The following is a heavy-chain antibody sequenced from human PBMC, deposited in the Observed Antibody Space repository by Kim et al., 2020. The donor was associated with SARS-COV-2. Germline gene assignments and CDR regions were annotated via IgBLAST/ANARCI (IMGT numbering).Heavy chain of an antibody. CDR3: TTDVFVVRFFEWLSDQDGH. Sequence: GGSLRLSCAASGFTFSNAWMSWVRQAPGTGLEWVGRIKSKTDGGTTDYAAPVKGRFTISRDDSKNTLHLQMNSLKTEDTAVYYCTTDVFVVRFFEWLSDQDGHWGQGTLVTVSS. D-gene: IGHD3-3*01. CDR1: GFTFSNAW. J-gene: IGHJ4*02. CDR2: IKSKTDGGTT. V-gene: IGHV3-15*01.